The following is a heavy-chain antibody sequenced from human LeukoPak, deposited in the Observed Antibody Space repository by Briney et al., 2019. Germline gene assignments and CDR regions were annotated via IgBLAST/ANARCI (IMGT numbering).Heavy chain of an antibody. J-gene: IGHJ4*02. CDR1: GGSFSGYY. Sequence: SETLSLTCAVYGGSFSGYYWSRIRQPPGKGLEWIGEINHSGSTNYNPSLKSRVTISVDTSKNQFSLKLSSVTAADTAVYYCARLLRPPYYGGNLYYFDYWGQGTLVTVSS. CDR2: INHSGST. V-gene: IGHV4-34*01. CDR3: ARLLRPPYYGGNLYYFDY. D-gene: IGHD4-23*01.